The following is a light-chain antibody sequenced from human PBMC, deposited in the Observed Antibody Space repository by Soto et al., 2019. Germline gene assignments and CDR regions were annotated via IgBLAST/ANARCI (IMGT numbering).Light chain of an antibody. J-gene: IGKJ5*01. CDR2: DAS. V-gene: IGKV3-11*01. CDR3: QQRSNLPPT. CDR1: QSVNNY. Sequence: EIVLTQSPATLSLSPGDTATLSCRASQSVNNYLGWYQQKPGQAPRLLIYDASNRATGIPDRFSGGGSGTDFTLTISSLEPEDFAIYYCQQRSNLPPTFGQGTRLEIK.